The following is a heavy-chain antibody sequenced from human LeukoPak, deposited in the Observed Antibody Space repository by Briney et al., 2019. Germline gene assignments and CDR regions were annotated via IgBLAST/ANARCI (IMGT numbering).Heavy chain of an antibody. CDR3: AKDAISMNGIWDAFDI. Sequence: GGSLRLSCAASGFTFSNYAMNWARQAPGKGLEWVSSISFGGDDTYYTDSVKGRFTISRDNSKSTLLLQMNSLRAEDTAVYYCAKDAISMNGIWDAFDIWGQGTMITVSS. CDR2: ISFGGDDT. V-gene: IGHV3-23*01. D-gene: IGHD3-22*01. CDR1: GFTFSNYA. J-gene: IGHJ3*02.